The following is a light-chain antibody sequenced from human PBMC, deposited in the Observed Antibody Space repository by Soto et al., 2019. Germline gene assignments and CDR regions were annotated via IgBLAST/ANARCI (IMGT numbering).Light chain of an antibody. CDR2: AAS. J-gene: IGKJ1*01. CDR1: QGIANY. Sequence: DIPMTQSPSSLSASVGDRVTITCRASQGIANYLAWYQQKPGKVPKLLIYAASTLQSGVPSRFSGSGSGTDFTLTISSLQPEDVATYYCQKYNSAHWTFGQGTKVEIK. V-gene: IGKV1-27*01. CDR3: QKYNSAHWT.